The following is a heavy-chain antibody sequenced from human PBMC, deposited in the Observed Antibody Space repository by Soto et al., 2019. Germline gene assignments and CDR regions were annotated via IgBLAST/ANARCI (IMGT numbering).Heavy chain of an antibody. Sequence: EVQLLESGGGLVQPGGSLRLSCAASGFTFSSYAMSWVRQAPVKGLEWVSIISGSGGNTYYADSVKGRFTISRDNTENTLYLQMNSLRVEDTAIYYCAKGRGSSSGCMDVWGQGTTVTVSS. J-gene: IGHJ6*02. CDR1: GFTFSSYA. CDR3: AKGRGSSSGCMDV. V-gene: IGHV3-23*01. CDR2: ISGSGGNT. D-gene: IGHD6-6*01.